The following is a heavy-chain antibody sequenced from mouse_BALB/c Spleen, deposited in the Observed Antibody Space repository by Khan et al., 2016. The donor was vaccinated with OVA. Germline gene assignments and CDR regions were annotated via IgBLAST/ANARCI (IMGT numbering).Heavy chain of an antibody. CDR3: ARETSSWDFSFPD. J-gene: IGHJ3*01. CDR2: INPYTAGP. D-gene: IGHD4-1*01. CDR1: GYTFTNFV. Sequence: VQLQQSGPELVEPGASVKMSCKASGYTFTNFVMHWVKQKPGQGLEWIGSINPYTAGPRYNEKFKGKVPLTSDLSSTTSYMELSSLTSEDSAIYNGARETSSWDFSFPDWGQGTLVTVSA. V-gene: IGHV1S136*01.